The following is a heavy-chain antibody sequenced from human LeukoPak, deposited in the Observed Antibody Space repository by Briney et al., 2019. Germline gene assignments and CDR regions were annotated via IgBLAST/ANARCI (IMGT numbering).Heavy chain of an antibody. CDR3: ARDFHSYGHLSPFDY. Sequence: SETLSLTCTVSGGSISSGSYYWSWIRQPAGKGLEWIGRIYTSGSTNYNPSLKSRVTISVDTSKNQFSLKLSSVTAADTAVYYCARDFHSYGHLSPFDYWGQGTLVTVSS. D-gene: IGHD5-18*01. J-gene: IGHJ4*02. CDR1: GGSISSGSYY. V-gene: IGHV4-61*02. CDR2: IYTSGST.